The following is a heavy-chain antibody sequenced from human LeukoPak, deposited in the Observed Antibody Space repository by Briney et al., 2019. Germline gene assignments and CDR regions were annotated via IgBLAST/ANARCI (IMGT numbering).Heavy chain of an antibody. V-gene: IGHV3-23*01. Sequence: GGSLRLSCAASGFTLSSYAMSWVRQAPGKGLEWVSAISGSGASTYYADSLNGRFTISRDNSKNTLYMQMNSLRAEDTAVYYCAKGPALGYCSSTSCYKGEGDAFDIWGQGTMVTVSS. CDR1: GFTLSSYA. D-gene: IGHD2-2*02. CDR2: ISGSGAST. J-gene: IGHJ3*02. CDR3: AKGPALGYCSSTSCYKGEGDAFDI.